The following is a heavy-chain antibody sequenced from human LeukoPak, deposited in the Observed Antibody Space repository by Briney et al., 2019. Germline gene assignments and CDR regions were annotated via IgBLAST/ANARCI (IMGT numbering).Heavy chain of an antibody. V-gene: IGHV3-48*04. CDR2: ISSSSSTI. Sequence: PGGSLRLSCAASGFTFSSYSMNWVRQAPGKGLAWVSYISSSSSTIYYADSVKGRFTISRDNAKNSLYQQMNSLSAEDTALYYCAKEGMGWYDSSGYKGPLQHWGQGTLVTVSS. D-gene: IGHD3-22*01. CDR1: GFTFSSYS. J-gene: IGHJ1*01. CDR3: AKEGMGWYDSSGYKGPLQH.